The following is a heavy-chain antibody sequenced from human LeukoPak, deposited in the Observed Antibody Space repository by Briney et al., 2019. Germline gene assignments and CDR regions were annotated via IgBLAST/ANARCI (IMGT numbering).Heavy chain of an antibody. D-gene: IGHD6-25*01. CDR2: IYYSGST. CDR1: GGSISSSSYY. CDR3: ARQFTRGGYYFDY. V-gene: IGHV4-39*01. Sequence: SETLSLTCTVSGGSISSSSYYWGWIRQPPGKGLEWIGSIYYSGSTYYNPSLKSRVTISVDTSKNQFSLMLSSVTAADTAVYYCARQFTRGGYYFDYWGQGTLVTVSS. J-gene: IGHJ4*02.